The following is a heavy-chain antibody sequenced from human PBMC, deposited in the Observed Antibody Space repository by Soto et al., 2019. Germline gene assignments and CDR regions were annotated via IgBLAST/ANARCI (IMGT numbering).Heavy chain of an antibody. CDR3: ARETGVYSSVTPFDY. CDR1: GFTFSSYS. CDR2: ISSSSSYI. Sequence: GGSLRLSCAASGFTFSSYSMNWVRQAPGKGLEWVSSISSSSSYIYYADSVKGRFTISRDNAKNSLYLQMNSLRAEDTAVYYCARETGVYSSVTPFDYWGQGTLVTVSS. J-gene: IGHJ4*02. D-gene: IGHD6-19*01. V-gene: IGHV3-21*01.